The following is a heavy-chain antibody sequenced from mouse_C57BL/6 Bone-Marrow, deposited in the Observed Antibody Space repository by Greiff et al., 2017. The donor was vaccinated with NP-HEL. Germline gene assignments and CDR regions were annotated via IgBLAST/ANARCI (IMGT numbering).Heavy chain of an antibody. J-gene: IGHJ4*01. CDR3: ASENGITTRGYYAMDY. CDR1: GFTFSDYG. D-gene: IGHD2-4*01. V-gene: IGHV5-17*01. Sequence: EVKLVESGGGLVKPGGSLKLSCAASGFTFSDYGMHWVRQAPEKGLEWVAYISSGSSTIYYADTVKGRFTISRDNAKNTLFLQMTSLRSEDTAMYYCASENGITTRGYYAMDYWGQGTSVTVSS. CDR2: ISSGSSTI.